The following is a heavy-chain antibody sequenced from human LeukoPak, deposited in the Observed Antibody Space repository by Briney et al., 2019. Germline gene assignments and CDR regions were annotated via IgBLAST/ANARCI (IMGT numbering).Heavy chain of an antibody. CDR3: ARDLGGDTSSYWYFDL. CDR2: IIWNAATT. J-gene: IGHJ2*01. Sequence: GGSLRLSCAASGSTFDDYGMSWVRQAPGKGLEWVSSIIWNAATTGYADSVEGRFTVSRDNAKNILYLQMNSLKAEDTALYYCARDLGGDTSSYWYFDLWGRGTLVTVSS. CDR1: GSTFDDYG. D-gene: IGHD2-21*02. V-gene: IGHV3-20*04.